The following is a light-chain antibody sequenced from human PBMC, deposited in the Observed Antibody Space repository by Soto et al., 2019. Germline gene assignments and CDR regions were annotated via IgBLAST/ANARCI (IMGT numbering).Light chain of an antibody. CDR1: QNISNY. CDR3: QQYTNWRT. V-gene: IGKV3-15*01. Sequence: IVLTQSPATLSLSRGKRATLSCRASQNISNYLIWYQQKPGQAPRLLIYDASTRATGIPARFSGSGSGTEFTLTISSLQSEDFAVYYCQQYTNWRTFGQGTKVDIK. J-gene: IGKJ1*01. CDR2: DAS.